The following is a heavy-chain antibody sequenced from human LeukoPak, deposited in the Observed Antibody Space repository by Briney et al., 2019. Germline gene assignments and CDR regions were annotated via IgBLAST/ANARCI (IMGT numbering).Heavy chain of an antibody. CDR2: IYYSGST. CDR1: GGSISSSSYY. V-gene: IGHV4-39*02. D-gene: IGHD4-17*01. CDR3: AREGNDYGDYDGLDY. Sequence: PSETLSLTCTVSGGSISSSSYYWGWIRQPPGKGLEWIGSIYYSGSTYYNPSLKSRVTISVDTSKNQFSLKLSSVTAADTAVYYCAREGNDYGDYDGLDYWGQGTLVTVSS. J-gene: IGHJ4*02.